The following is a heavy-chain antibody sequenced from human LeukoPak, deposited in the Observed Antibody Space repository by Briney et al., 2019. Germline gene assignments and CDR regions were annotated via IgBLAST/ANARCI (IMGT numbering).Heavy chain of an antibody. V-gene: IGHV3-30*04. Sequence: PGGSLRLCCAASGFTFKSYAMHGVRKAPARGLEWVAVISDDGNNKYYADSVKGRFTISRDNSKNTLYLQMNSLRAEDTAIYYCSGVFYYWGQGTLVTVSS. J-gene: IGHJ4*02. CDR3: SGVFYY. CDR1: GFTFKSYA. CDR2: ISDDGNNK.